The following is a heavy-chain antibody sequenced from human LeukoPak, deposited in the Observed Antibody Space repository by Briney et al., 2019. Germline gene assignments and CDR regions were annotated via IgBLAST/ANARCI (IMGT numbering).Heavy chain of an antibody. CDR3: AKIETFEDTAMVTGYFDY. CDR2: ISGSGGST. Sequence: GGSLRLSCAASGFTFSSYAMSWVRQAPGKGLEWVSAISGSGGSTYYADSVKGRFTISRDNSKNTLYLQMNSLRAEDTAVYYCAKIETFEDTAMVTGYFDYWGQGTLVTVSS. V-gene: IGHV3-23*01. CDR1: GFTFSSYA. D-gene: IGHD5-18*01. J-gene: IGHJ4*02.